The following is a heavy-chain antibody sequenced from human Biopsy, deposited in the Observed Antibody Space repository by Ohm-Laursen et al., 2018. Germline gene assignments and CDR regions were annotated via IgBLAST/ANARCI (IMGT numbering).Heavy chain of an antibody. V-gene: IGHV4-4*07. CDR2: IHTSGST. CDR3: ARGTGKYYVYGAFDI. CDR1: GDSISNDY. J-gene: IGHJ3*02. D-gene: IGHD3/OR15-3a*01. Sequence: SDTLSLTCAVSGDSISNDYWSWIRQSAGQGLEWIGHIHTSGSTNHNLSLKSRVTMSVDTSKNQFSLKLRSVTAADTAVYYCARGTGKYYVYGAFDIWGQGIMVTVSS.